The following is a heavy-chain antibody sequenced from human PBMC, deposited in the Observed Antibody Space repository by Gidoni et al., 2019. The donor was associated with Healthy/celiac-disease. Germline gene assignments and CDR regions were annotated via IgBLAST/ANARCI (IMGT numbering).Heavy chain of an antibody. V-gene: IGHV1-8*01. CDR1: GYTFPSYD. D-gene: IGHD4-17*01. Sequence: QVQLVQSGAEVKKPGASVKVSCTASGYTFPSYDINLVRQATGQGREWMGWMNPNSGNTGYAKKFKGRVTMTRNTSISAAYMELSSLRSEETAVYYCARPTVTKFYYYYGMDVWGQGTTVTVSS. J-gene: IGHJ6*02. CDR3: ARPTVTKFYYYYGMDV. CDR2: MNPNSGNT.